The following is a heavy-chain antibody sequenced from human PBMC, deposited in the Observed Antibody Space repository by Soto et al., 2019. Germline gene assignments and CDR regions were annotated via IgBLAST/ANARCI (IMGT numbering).Heavy chain of an antibody. CDR1: GFTFSSYA. V-gene: IGHV3-23*01. CDR3: AKSNEFRLRLGELSLYFDY. CDR2: ISGSGGST. J-gene: IGHJ4*02. Sequence: EVQLLESGGGLVQPGGSLRLSCAASGFTFSSYAMSWVRQAPGKGLEWVSAISGSGGSTYYADSVKGRFTISRDNSKNTLYLQMNSLRAEDTAVYYCAKSNEFRLRLGELSLYFDYWGQGTLVTVSS. D-gene: IGHD3-16*02.